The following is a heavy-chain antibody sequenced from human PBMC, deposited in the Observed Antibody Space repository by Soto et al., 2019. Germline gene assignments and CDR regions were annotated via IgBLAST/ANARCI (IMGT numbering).Heavy chain of an antibody. CDR2: IYGNGAGI. CDR3: AKDVISGDGFWLMDH. J-gene: IGHJ4*02. Sequence: EVQLLESGGGLVQPGGSLRLSCAASGFTFSAYAMTWVRQAPGKGLESVSGIYGNGAGIQYAYSVRGRFTISRDNSKNTLYLQMNSLRAEDTAVYYCAKDVISGDGFWLMDHWGQGTLVTVSS. CDR1: GFTFSAYA. V-gene: IGHV3-23*01. D-gene: IGHD2-21*02.